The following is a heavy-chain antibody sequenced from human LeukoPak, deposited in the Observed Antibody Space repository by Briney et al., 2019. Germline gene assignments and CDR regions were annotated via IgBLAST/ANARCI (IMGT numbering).Heavy chain of an antibody. D-gene: IGHD3-10*01. CDR1: GGSLSGYY. CDR2: INHSGST. J-gene: IGHJ4*02. CDR3: AGGRRYYGSGSYVV. V-gene: IGHV4-34*01. Sequence: SETLSLTRAVYGGSLSGYYWSWIRQPPGKGREWIGEINHSGSTNYNPSLKTRVTISVDMSKDPFSLKLSSVTAADTAVYYCAGGRRYYGSGSYVVWGQGTLVTVSS.